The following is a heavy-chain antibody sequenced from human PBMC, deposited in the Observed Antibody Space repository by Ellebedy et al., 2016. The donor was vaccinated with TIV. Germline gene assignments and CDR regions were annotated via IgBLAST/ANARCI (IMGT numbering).Heavy chain of an antibody. D-gene: IGHD5-12*01. J-gene: IGHJ3*02. V-gene: IGHV1-46*01. CDR1: GYTFTSYY. CDR2: INPSGGST. Sequence: ASVKVSCKASGYTFTSYYMHWVRQAPGQGLEWMGIINPSGGSTSNAQKIQGRVTMTRDKSTSTVYMELTSLRSEDTAVYYCARDPRRVGSGYVTGGGFDIWGQGTMVTVSS. CDR3: ARDPRRVGSGYVTGGGFDI.